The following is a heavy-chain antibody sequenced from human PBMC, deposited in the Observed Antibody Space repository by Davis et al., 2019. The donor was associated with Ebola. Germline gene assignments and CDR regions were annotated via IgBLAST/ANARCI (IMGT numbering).Heavy chain of an antibody. CDR2: IIPIFGTA. CDR3: AREVADYDFWSGRCWFDP. CDR1: GYSFTDDG. Sequence: SVKVSCKASGYSFTDDGISWVRQAPGQGVEWMGGIIPIFGTANYAQKFQGRVTITADKSTSTAYMELSSLRSEDTAVYYCAREVADYDFWSGRCWFDPWGQETLVTVSS. D-gene: IGHD3-3*01. V-gene: IGHV1-69*06. J-gene: IGHJ5*02.